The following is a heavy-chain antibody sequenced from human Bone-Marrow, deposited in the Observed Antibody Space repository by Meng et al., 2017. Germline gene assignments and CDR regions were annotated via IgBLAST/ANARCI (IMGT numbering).Heavy chain of an antibody. J-gene: IGHJ3*02. V-gene: IGHV4-61*01. D-gene: IGHD2-15*01. Sequence: SETLSLTCTVSGGSITSSSYYWSWIRQPPGKGLEWIGYIYYSGITNYNPSLRSRVTISVDTSKTQFSLRLTFVTAAVTALYYCARAPTYCSGGSCYSGGAFDIWGQGAMVTVSS. CDR3: ARAPTYCSGGSCYSGGAFDI. CDR2: IYYSGIT. CDR1: GGSITSSSYY.